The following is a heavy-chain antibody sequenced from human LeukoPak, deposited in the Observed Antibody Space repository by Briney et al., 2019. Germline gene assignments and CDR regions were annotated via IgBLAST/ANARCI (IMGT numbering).Heavy chain of an antibody. CDR2: ISYDGSNK. CDR3: ATTLDRIVGATHFDY. V-gene: IGHV3-30*03. Sequence: GGSLRLSCAASGFTFSSYGMHWVRQAPGKGLEWVAVISYDGSNKYYADSVRGRFTISRDNSRNTLHLQMNSLRAEDTAVYYCATTLDRIVGATHFDYWGQGTLVTVSS. CDR1: GFTFSSYG. J-gene: IGHJ4*02. D-gene: IGHD1-26*01.